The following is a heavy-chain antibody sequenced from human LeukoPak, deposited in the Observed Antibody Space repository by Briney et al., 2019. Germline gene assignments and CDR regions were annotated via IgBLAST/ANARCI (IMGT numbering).Heavy chain of an antibody. CDR2: INHSGST. CDR3: ARVGLRYYGSGRGPFDY. CDR1: GGSFSGYY. J-gene: IGHJ4*02. Sequence: SETLSLTCAVYGGSFSGYYWSWIRQPPRKGLEWIGEINHSGSTNYNPSLKSRVTISVDTSKNQFSLKLSSVTAADTAVYYCARVGLRYYGSGRGPFDYWGQGTLVTVSS. V-gene: IGHV4-34*01. D-gene: IGHD3-10*01.